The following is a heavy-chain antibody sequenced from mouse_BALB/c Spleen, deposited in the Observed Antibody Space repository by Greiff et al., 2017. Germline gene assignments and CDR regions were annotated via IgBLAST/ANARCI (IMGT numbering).Heavy chain of an antibody. V-gene: IGHV5-9-4*01. Sequence: VQLVESGGGLVKPGGSLKLSCAASGFTFSSYAMSWVRQSPEKRLEWVAEISSGGSYTYYPDTVTGRFTISRDNAKNTLYLEMSSLRSEDTAMYYCARDRRGFAYWGQGTLVTVSA. CDR2: ISSGGSYT. J-gene: IGHJ3*01. CDR1: GFTFSSYA. CDR3: ARDRRGFAY.